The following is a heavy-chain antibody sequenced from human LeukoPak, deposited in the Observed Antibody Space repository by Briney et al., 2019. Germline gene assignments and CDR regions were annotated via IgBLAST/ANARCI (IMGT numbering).Heavy chain of an antibody. D-gene: IGHD6-6*01. CDR1: GFSLSTSGVG. Sequence: SGPTLVKPTQTLTLACTFSGFSLSTSGVGVGWIRQPPGKALEWLALIYWDDGKRYSPSLKSRLTITKDTSKNQVVLTMTNMDPVDTATYYCAHSLGSIAARYFDYWGQGTPVTVSS. J-gene: IGHJ4*02. CDR2: IYWDDGK. CDR3: AHSLGSIAARYFDY. V-gene: IGHV2-5*02.